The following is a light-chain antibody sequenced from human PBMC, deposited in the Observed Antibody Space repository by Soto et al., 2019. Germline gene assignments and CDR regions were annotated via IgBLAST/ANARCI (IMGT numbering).Light chain of an antibody. CDR2: KAS. CDR3: QQYSTYPLT. J-gene: IGKJ5*01. V-gene: IGKV1-5*03. Sequence: DIQMTQSPSTLSASVGDRVTITCRASQSISSLLAWYQQKPGRAPTLLIYKASTLESGVPSRFSGSESGTEFTLTISSLRPDDFATYYWQQYSTYPLTFGQGTRLDIK. CDR1: QSISSL.